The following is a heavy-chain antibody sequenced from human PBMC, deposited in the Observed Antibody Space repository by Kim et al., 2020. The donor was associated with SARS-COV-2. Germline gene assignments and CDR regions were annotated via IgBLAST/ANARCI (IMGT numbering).Heavy chain of an antibody. CDR2: IYYSGST. Sequence: SETLSLTCTVSGGSISRYYWSWILQPPGKGLEWIGYIYYSGSTNYNPSLKSRVTISVDTSKNQFSLKLSSVTAADTAVYYCARVQVREANFAVIAEYYFDYWGQGPLVTVSS. D-gene: IGHD3-10*01. CDR3: ARVQVREANFAVIAEYYFDY. V-gene: IGHV4-59*01. J-gene: IGHJ4*02. CDR1: GGSISRYY.